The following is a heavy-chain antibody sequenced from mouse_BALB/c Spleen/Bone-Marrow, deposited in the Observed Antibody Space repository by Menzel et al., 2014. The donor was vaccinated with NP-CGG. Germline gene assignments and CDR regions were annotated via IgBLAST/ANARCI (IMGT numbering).Heavy chain of an antibody. CDR3: ARGNYGNYVDYFDY. J-gene: IGHJ2*01. Sequence: VHVKQSGGGLVQPGGSLKLSCAASGFTFSSYGMSWVRQTPDKRLELVASINNNGGSTYYPDSVKGRFTISRDNAKNTLSLQMSSLKSEDTAMYYCARGNYGNYVDYFDYWGQGTTLTVSS. CDR1: GFTFSSYG. V-gene: IGHV5-6-3*01. D-gene: IGHD2-1*01. CDR2: INNNGGST.